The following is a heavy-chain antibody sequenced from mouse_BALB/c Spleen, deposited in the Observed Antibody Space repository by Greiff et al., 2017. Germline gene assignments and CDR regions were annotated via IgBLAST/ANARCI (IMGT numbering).Heavy chain of an antibody. V-gene: IGHV2-2*02. CDR2: IWSGGST. J-gene: IGHJ3*01. CDR1: GFSLTSYG. Sequence: QVQLQQSGPGLVQPSQSLSITCTVSGFSLTSYGVHWVRQSPGKGLAWLGVIWSGGSTDYNAAFISRLSISKDNSKSQVFFKMNSLQANDTAIYYCARGEYGNLFAYWGQGTLVTVSA. CDR3: ARGEYGNLFAY. D-gene: IGHD2-10*02.